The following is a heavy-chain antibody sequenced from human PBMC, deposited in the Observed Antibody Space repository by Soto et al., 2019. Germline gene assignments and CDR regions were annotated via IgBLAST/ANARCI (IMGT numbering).Heavy chain of an antibody. J-gene: IGHJ4*02. V-gene: IGHV4-39*07. CDR2: IYYSGST. Sequence: SETLSLTCTVSGGSISSSSYYWGWIRQPPGKGLEWIGSIYYSGSTYYNPSLKSRVTISVDTSKNQFSLKLSSVTAADTAVYHCARGPPFGRWGQATLVTVSS. D-gene: IGHD3-3*01. CDR3: ARGPPFGR. CDR1: GGSISSSSYY.